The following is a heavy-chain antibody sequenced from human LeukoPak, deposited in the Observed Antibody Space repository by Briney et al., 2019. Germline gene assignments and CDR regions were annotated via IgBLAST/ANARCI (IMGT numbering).Heavy chain of an antibody. J-gene: IGHJ5*02. Sequence: ASVKVSCKASGYTFTDYYIHWVRQAPGQGLEWMGWINLNSGDAYYAQNFQDRVTMTGDTSISTAYLELSSLRSDDTAVFYCARSYFDVLTNYYMWLAPWGQGTLVTVSS. CDR1: GYTFTDYY. CDR2: INLNSGDA. V-gene: IGHV1-2*02. CDR3: ARSYFDVLTNYYMWLAP. D-gene: IGHD3-9*01.